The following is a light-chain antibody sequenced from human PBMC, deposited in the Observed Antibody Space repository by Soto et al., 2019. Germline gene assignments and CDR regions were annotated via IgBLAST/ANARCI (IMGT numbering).Light chain of an antibody. CDR3: QQLNSYPFT. Sequence: KLTQSPSFLSASVGDRVTITCRASQGISSYLAWYQQKPGKAPKLLIYAASTLQSGVPSRFSGSGSGTEFTLTISSLQPEDFATYYCQQLNSYPFTFGGGTKVEIK. CDR1: QGISSY. J-gene: IGKJ4*01. CDR2: AAS. V-gene: IGKV1-9*01.